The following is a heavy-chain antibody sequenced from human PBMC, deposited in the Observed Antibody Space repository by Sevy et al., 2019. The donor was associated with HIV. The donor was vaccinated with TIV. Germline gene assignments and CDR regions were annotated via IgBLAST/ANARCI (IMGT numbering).Heavy chain of an antibody. D-gene: IGHD6-13*01. CDR3: AKDFGAAAAGTYGMDV. CDR1: GFTLSSYG. J-gene: IGHJ6*02. Sequence: GGSLRLSCAASGFTLSSYGMHWVRQAPGKGLEWVAVISYDGSNKYYADSVKGRFTISRDNSKNTLYLQMNSLRAEDTAVYYCAKDFGAAAAGTYGMDVWGQGTTVTVSS. CDR2: ISYDGSNK. V-gene: IGHV3-30*18.